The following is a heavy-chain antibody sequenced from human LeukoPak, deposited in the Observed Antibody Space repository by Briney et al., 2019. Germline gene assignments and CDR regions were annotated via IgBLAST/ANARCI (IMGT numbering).Heavy chain of an antibody. CDR1: GGSISSYY. CDR2: IYTSGST. V-gene: IGHV4-4*07. D-gene: IGHD3-22*01. Sequence: SETLSLTCTVSGGSISSYYWSWIRQPAGKGLEWIGRIYTSGSTSYNPSLKSRVTISVDTSKNQFSLKLSSVTAADTAVYYSGGYYDYYFDYWGQGTLVTVSS. J-gene: IGHJ4*02. CDR3: GGYYDYYFDY.